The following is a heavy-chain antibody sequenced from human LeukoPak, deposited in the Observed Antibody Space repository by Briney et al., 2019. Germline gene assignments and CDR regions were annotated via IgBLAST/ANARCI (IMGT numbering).Heavy chain of an antibody. Sequence: GGSLRLSCAASKFIFSDYGMHWVRQAPGKGLEWVAFIWYDGSDEYYADSVKGRFTISRDNSKNTLYLQMNSLRAEDTAVYYCAKEGLGIYFDYWGQGTLVTVSS. J-gene: IGHJ4*02. CDR3: AKEGLGIYFDY. V-gene: IGHV3-30*02. D-gene: IGHD7-27*01. CDR1: KFIFSDYG. CDR2: IWYDGSDE.